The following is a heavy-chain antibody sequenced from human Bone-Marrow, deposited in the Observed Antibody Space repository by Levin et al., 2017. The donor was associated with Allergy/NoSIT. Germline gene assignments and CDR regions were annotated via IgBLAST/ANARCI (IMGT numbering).Heavy chain of an antibody. Sequence: SETLSLTCVVSGYSISSGYYWGWIRQPPGTGLEWIGSIYHSESSYYNPSLRSRVTTSIDTSKNEFSLKLTSVTAADTAVYYCAREDFGGSYYDYWGQGTLVTVSS. CDR2: IYHSESS. CDR3: AREDFGGSYYDY. D-gene: IGHD4/OR15-4a*01. J-gene: IGHJ4*02. V-gene: IGHV4-38-2*02. CDR1: GYSISSGYY.